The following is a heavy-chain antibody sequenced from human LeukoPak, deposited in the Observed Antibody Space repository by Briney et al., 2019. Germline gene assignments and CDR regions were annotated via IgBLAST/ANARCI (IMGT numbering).Heavy chain of an antibody. CDR2: ISAYNGNT. CDR1: GYTFTSYG. Sequence: ASVKVSCKASGYTFTSYGISWVRQAPGQGLEWMGWISAYNGNTNYAQKLQGRVTMTTDTSTSTAYMELRSLRSDDTAVYYCAREPPRGYYYDSSGYYGYDYWGQGTLVTVSS. V-gene: IGHV1-18*01. D-gene: IGHD3-22*01. CDR3: AREPPRGYYYDSSGYYGYDY. J-gene: IGHJ4*02.